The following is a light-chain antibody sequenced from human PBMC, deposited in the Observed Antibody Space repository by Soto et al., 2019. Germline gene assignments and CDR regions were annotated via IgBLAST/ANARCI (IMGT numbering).Light chain of an antibody. CDR1: SSDVGNYDL. CDR3: CSYAGRSTWV. CDR2: AGS. Sequence: QSALTQPASVSGSPGQSITISCTGSSSDVGNYDLVSWYQQHPGKVPKLMIYAGSKRPSGVSHRFSGSKSGNTASLTISGLQAEDEADYYCCSYAGRSTWVFGGGTKVTVL. J-gene: IGLJ3*02. V-gene: IGLV2-23*01.